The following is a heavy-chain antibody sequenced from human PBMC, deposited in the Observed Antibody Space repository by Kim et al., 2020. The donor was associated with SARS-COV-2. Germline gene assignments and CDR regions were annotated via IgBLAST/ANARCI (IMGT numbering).Heavy chain of an antibody. CDR1: GGSFSGYY. J-gene: IGHJ5*02. CDR3: ARGAGFFSSSWHKNWFDP. Sequence: SETLSLTCAVYGGSFSGYYWSWIRQPPGKRLEWIGEINHSGSTNYNPSLKSRVTISVDTSKNQFSLKLSSVTAADTAVYYCARGAGFFSSSWHKNWFDPWGQGTLVTVSS. D-gene: IGHD6-13*01. V-gene: IGHV4-34*01. CDR2: INHSGST.